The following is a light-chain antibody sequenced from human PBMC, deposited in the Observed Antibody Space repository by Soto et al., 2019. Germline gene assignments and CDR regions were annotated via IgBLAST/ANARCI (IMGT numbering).Light chain of an antibody. V-gene: IGKV2-24*01. CDR3: MRATLFPL. J-gene: IGKJ1*01. CDR2: KIS. CDR1: QSLVHSDGNTY. Sequence: DIVLTQTPLSSAVTLGQPASISCRSSQSLVHSDGNTYLSWLHQRPGQPPRLLLYKISNRFSGVPDRFSGSGAGTDFTLKISRVEAEDVGVYYCMRATLFPLFGQGTKVDIK.